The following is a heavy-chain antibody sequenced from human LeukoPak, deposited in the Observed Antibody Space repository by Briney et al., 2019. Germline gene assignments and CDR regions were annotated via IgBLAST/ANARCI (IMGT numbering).Heavy chain of an antibody. J-gene: IGHJ4*02. V-gene: IGHV3-21*01. CDR3: ARVPYDFWSGYSYYFDY. Sequence: PGGSLRLSCAASGFTFSSYSMSWVRQAPGKGLEWVSSISSSSSYIYYADSVKGRFTISRDNAKNSLYLQMNSLRAEDTAVYYCARVPYDFWSGYSYYFDYWGQGTLVTVSS. CDR1: GFTFSSYS. CDR2: ISSSSSYI. D-gene: IGHD3-3*01.